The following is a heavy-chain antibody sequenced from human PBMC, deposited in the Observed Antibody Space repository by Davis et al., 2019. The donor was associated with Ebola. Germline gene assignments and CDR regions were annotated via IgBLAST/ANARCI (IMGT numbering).Heavy chain of an antibody. CDR1: GFTFSSYG. V-gene: IGHV3-73*01. CDR2: IRSKANSYAT. J-gene: IGHJ4*02. D-gene: IGHD4-17*01. CDR3: TSPYGDYDY. Sequence: GESLKISCAASGFTFSSYGMHWVRQASGKGLEWVGRIRSKANSYATAYAASVKGRFTISRDDSKNTAYLQMNSLKTEDTAVYYCTSPYGDYDYWGQGTLVTVSS.